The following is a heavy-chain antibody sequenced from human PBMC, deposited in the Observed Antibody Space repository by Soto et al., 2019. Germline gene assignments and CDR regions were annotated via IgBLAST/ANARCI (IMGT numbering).Heavy chain of an antibody. V-gene: IGHV2-5*01. J-gene: IGHJ5*02. CDR1: GFSLTTGGAG. D-gene: IGHD4-17*01. CDR3: AHRGYGNYPRDNWFDP. Sequence: QITLKESGPTLVKPTQTLTLTCTFSGFSLTTGGAGVGWIRQPPGKALEWRALIYWNDDSRYSPSLKSRLTIPKDTSKNQVVLRMTDMDPVDTATYYCAHRGYGNYPRDNWFDPWGQGILVIVSS. CDR2: IYWNDDS.